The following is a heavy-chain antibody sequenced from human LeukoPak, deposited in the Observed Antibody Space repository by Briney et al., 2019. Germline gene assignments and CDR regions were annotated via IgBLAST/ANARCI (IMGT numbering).Heavy chain of an antibody. J-gene: IGHJ4*02. D-gene: IGHD3-10*01. CDR1: GFTFSSYW. Sequence: GGSLRLSCAAPGFTFSSYWMHWVCQAPGKGLVWVSRINSDGSSTSYADSVKGRFTISRDNAKNTLYLQMNSLRAEDTAVYYCARDPNYYGSGSYLNYWGQGTLVTVSS. V-gene: IGHV3-74*01. CDR3: ARDPNYYGSGSYLNY. CDR2: INSDGSST.